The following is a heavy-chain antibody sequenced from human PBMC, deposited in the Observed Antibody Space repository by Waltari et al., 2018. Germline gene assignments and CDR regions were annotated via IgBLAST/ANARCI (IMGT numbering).Heavy chain of an antibody. CDR1: GYRFADYY. D-gene: IGHD3-10*01. CDR3: VTALGDRSSASRPFDV. Sequence: EVQLPQSGTALKKPGRTVKISCQASGYRFADYYIPRVQQAPGKGPQWMGLVDPEDGETIYAERFQGRVTITADTSTETAFMELSSLTSDDTAVYYCVTALGDRSSASRPFDVWGLGTLITVSS. J-gene: IGHJ3*01. CDR2: VDPEDGET. V-gene: IGHV1-69-2*01.